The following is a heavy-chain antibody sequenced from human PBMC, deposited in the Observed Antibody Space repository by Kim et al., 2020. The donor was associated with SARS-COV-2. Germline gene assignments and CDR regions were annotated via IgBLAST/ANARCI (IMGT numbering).Heavy chain of an antibody. CDR2: INHSGST. Sequence: SETLSLTCAVYGGSFSGYYWSWIRQPPGKGLEWIGQINHSGSTNYNPSLKSRVTITVETSKNQFSLKLSSVTAADTAVYYCAVDRSGYYSYWGQGTLVTVSS. CDR3: AVDRSGYYSY. J-gene: IGHJ4*02. CDR1: GGSFSGYY. V-gene: IGHV4-34*01. D-gene: IGHD3-22*01.